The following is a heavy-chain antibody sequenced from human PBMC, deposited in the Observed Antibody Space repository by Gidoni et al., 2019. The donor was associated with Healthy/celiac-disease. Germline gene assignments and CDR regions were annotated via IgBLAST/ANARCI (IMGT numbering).Heavy chain of an antibody. J-gene: IGHJ4*02. CDR3: ARGQHYYDSSGYQGEFDY. CDR2: ISSSSSYT. CDR1: GFTFSDYY. V-gene: IGHV3-11*06. D-gene: IGHD3-22*01. Sequence: QVQLVESGGGLVKPGGSLRLSCAASGFTFSDYYMSWIRQAPGKGLEWVSYISSSSSYTNYADSVKGRFTISRDNAKNSLYLQMNSLRAEDTAVYYCARGQHYYDSSGYQGEFDYWGQGTLVTVSS.